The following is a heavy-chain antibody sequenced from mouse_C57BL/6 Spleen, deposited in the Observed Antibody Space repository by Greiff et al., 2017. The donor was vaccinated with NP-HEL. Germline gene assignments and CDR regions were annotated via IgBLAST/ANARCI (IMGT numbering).Heavy chain of an antibody. CDR2: IYPSDSET. CDR3: AREGGLGDYYAMDY. V-gene: IGHV1-61*01. J-gene: IGHJ4*01. D-gene: IGHD3-1*01. Sequence: QVQLQQPGAELVRPGSSVKLSCKASGYTFTSYWMDWVKQRPGQGLEWIGNIYPSDSETHYNQKFKDKATLTVDKSSSTAYMQLSSLTSEDSAVYYCAREGGLGDYYAMDYWGQGTSVTVSS. CDR1: GYTFTSYW.